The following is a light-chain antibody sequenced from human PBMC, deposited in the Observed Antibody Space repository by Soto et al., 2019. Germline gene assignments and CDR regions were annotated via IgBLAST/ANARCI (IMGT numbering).Light chain of an antibody. V-gene: IGKV1-33*01. CDR1: QDISNY. CDR3: QQYDNLPPG. J-gene: IGKJ4*02. Sequence: DTQMTQSPSSLSASVGDRVTITCQASQDISNYLNWYQQKPGKAPKLLIYDASNLETGVPSRFSGSGSGTDFTFSISSLQPEDIATYYCQQYDNLPPGFGGGTKVEIK. CDR2: DAS.